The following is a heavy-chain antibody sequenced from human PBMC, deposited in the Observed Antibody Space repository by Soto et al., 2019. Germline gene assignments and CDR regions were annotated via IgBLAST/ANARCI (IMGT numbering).Heavy chain of an antibody. Sequence: GGSLRLSCAASGFTFSSYSMNWVRQAPGKGLEWVSSISSSSSYIYYADSVKGRFTISRDNAKNSLYLQMNSLRAEDTAVYYCAREGHGYCSSTSCYVGYWGQGTLVTVS. V-gene: IGHV3-21*01. CDR1: GFTFSSYS. D-gene: IGHD2-2*01. CDR2: ISSSSSYI. J-gene: IGHJ4*02. CDR3: AREGHGYCSSTSCYVGY.